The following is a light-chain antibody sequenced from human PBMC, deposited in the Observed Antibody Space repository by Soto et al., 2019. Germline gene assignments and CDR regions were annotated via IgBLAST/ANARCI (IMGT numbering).Light chain of an antibody. V-gene: IGKV3D-15*01. CDR1: QSVYGN. CDR3: QQYNNWPLLS. Sequence: EIPMTQSPATLSVSPGERVTLSCRASQSVYGNLAWYQQKPGQAPRLLIYAASTRATDIPARFSGGGSGTEYTLNISSLQSEDFAVYYCQQYNNWPLLSFGGGTKVEI. J-gene: IGKJ4*01. CDR2: AAS.